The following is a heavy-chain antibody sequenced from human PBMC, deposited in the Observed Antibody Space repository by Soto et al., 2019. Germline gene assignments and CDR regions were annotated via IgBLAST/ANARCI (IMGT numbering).Heavy chain of an antibody. J-gene: IGHJ5*02. CDR3: AQRLPHYGLGRERANWFDP. CDR1: GFSLSTTGVG. V-gene: IGHV2-5*02. CDR2: IYWDDDK. D-gene: IGHD3-10*01. Sequence: QITLKESGPPLVRPTQTLTLTCTFSGFSLSTTGVGVGWIRQPPGKALEWLALIYWDDDKRYSPSLKSRLTITNDTSKNEVILTMTNMDPVDTARYYCAQRLPHYGLGRERANWFDPWGQGTLVTVSS.